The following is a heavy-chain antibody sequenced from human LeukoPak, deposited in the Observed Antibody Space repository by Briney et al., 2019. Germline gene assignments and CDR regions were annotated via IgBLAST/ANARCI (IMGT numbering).Heavy chain of an antibody. CDR3: ARTVVDFGYFDY. J-gene: IGHJ4*02. CDR1: GFTFSDYY. CDR2: ISSGSSTI. D-gene: IGHD3/OR15-3a*01. V-gene: IGHV3-11*04. Sequence: KSGGSLRLSCAASGFTFSDYYMSWIRQAPGKGLEWVSYISSGSSTIYYADSVKGRFTISRDNAKNSLYLQMNSLRAEDTAVYYCARTVVDFGYFDYWGQGTLVTVSS.